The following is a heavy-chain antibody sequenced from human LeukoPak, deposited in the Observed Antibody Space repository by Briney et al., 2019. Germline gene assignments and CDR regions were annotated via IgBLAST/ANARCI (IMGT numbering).Heavy chain of an antibody. Sequence: GGSLRLSCAASGFSFSSYGMHWVRQAPGKGLEWVAFIRYDGSNKYYADSVKGRFTISRDNSKNTLYLQMNSLRAEDTAVYYCARDCSGGTCTLFDYWGQGTLVTVSS. CDR1: GFSFSSYG. V-gene: IGHV3-30*02. J-gene: IGHJ4*02. D-gene: IGHD2-15*01. CDR2: IRYDGSNK. CDR3: ARDCSGGTCTLFDY.